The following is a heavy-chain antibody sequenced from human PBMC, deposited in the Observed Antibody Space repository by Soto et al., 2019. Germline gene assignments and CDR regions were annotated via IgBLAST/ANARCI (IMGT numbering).Heavy chain of an antibody. Sequence: EVQLVESGGGLVQPGGSLRLSCAASGFTFSDCWMQWVRQAPGQGLVWVARINIRGTATTYADSVKGRFTISRDDAKDTLYLQMNGLRAEDTGVYYCAREGDGEFSHHHYFYHIDVWGKGTTVSVSS. J-gene: IGHJ6*03. CDR2: INIRGTAT. CDR3: AREGDGEFSHHHYFYHIDV. V-gene: IGHV3-74*03. CDR1: GFTFSDCW. D-gene: IGHD3-10*01.